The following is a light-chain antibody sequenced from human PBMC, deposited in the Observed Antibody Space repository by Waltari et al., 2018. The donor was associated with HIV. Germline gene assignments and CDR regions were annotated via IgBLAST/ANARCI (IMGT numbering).Light chain of an antibody. CDR2: YLT. V-gene: IGLV2-11*01. J-gene: IGLJ2*01. CDR3: CSFAGSYTWL. CDR1: SSDVGGYNY. Sequence: QSALTQPRSVSGSPGQSVTISCPGTSSDVGGYNYVHWYQQLPGKAPKLMIDYLTERPSGVPDRFSGSKSGNTASLTISGLQAEDEADYYCCSFAGSYTWLFGGGTKLTVL.